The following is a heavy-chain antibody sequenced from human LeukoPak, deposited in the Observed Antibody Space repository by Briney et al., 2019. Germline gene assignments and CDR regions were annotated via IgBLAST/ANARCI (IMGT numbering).Heavy chain of an antibody. D-gene: IGHD5-18*01. CDR2: IYYSGST. CDR1: GGSISNNTSY. J-gene: IGHJ6*03. CDR3: ARHEWIQYYMDV. Sequence: SETLSLTCTVSGGSISNNTSYWGWIRRPPGKGLEWIASIYYSGSTYYNLALKSRLTISVDTSNNQFSLKLSSVIATDTAVYYCARHEWIQYYMDVWGKGSTVTVSS. V-gene: IGHV4-39*01.